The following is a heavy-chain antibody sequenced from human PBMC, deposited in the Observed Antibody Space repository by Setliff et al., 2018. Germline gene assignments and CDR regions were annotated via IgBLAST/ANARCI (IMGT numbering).Heavy chain of an antibody. V-gene: IGHV1-2*02. CDR2: INPISGGA. J-gene: IGHJ3*01. CDR3: ALSSLSICTGGNCPNVFDV. D-gene: IGHD2-15*01. Sequence: ASVKVSCKASGYIFAGYYMHWVRQTPGQGLEWMGWINPISGGANYAQKFQGRVTMTTDTSTRTASMELRSLTSDDTAVYFCALSSLSICTGGNCPNVFDVWGQGTLVTVSS. CDR1: GYIFAGYY.